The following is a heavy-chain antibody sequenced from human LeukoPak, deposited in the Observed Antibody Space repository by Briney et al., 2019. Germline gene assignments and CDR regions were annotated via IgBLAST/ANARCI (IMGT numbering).Heavy chain of an antibody. Sequence: GGSLRLSCAASGFTFSSYAMHWVRQAPCKGLEWVAVISYDGSNKYYADSVKGRFTISRDNSKNTLYLQMNSLRAEDTAVYYCARPKYSSSWYVFDYWGQGTLVTVSS. J-gene: IGHJ4*02. CDR3: ARPKYSSSWYVFDY. V-gene: IGHV3-30-3*01. D-gene: IGHD6-13*01. CDR2: ISYDGSNK. CDR1: GFTFSSYA.